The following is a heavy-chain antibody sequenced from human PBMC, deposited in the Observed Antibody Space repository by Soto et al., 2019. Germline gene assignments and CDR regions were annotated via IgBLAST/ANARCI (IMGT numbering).Heavy chain of an antibody. J-gene: IGHJ4*02. CDR3: ATREQWLGPFDY. CDR1: GYTFTSYG. Sequence: ASVKVSCKASGYTFTSYGISWVRQAPGQGLEWMGWISAYNGNTNYAQKLQGRVTMTTDTSTDTAYMELRSLRSEDTAVYYCATREQWLGPFDYWGQGTLVTVSS. V-gene: IGHV1-18*01. D-gene: IGHD6-19*01. CDR2: ISAYNGNT.